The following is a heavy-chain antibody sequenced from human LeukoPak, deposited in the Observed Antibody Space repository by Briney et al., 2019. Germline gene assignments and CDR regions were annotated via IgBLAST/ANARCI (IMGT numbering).Heavy chain of an antibody. CDR3: ARGGPLTYDIVVVVAATHMFDY. CDR2: INHSGST. CDR1: GASFSGYY. Sequence: SETLSLTCAVYGASFSGYYWSWIRQPPGKGLEWIGEINHSGSTNYNSSLKSRVTISVDTSKNQFSLKLSSVTAADTAVYYCARGGPLTYDIVVVVAATHMFDYWGQGTLVTVSS. D-gene: IGHD2-15*01. J-gene: IGHJ4*02. V-gene: IGHV4-34*01.